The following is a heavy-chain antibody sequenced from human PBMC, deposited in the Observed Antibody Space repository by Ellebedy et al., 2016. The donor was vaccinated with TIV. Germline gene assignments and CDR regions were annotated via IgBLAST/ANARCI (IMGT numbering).Heavy chain of an antibody. V-gene: IGHV5-51*01. CDR3: ARYEGATGTFDY. CDR2: IYPGDSDT. J-gene: IGHJ4*02. CDR1: GYSFTSYW. D-gene: IGHD1-26*01. Sequence: ASVKVSCKGSGYSFTSYWIGWVRQMPGKGLAWMGIIYPGDSDTRYSPSFQGQVTISADKSISTAYLQWSSLKASDTAMYYCARYEGATGTFDYWGQGTLVTVSS.